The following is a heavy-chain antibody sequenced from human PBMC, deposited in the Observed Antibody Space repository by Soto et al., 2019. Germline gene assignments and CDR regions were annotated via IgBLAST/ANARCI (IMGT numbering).Heavy chain of an antibody. CDR2: IIPIFGTA. D-gene: IGHD3-10*01. CDR1: GGTFSSYA. CDR3: ARLMVRGVKGDPSFDY. J-gene: IGHJ4*02. V-gene: IGHV1-69*01. Sequence: QVQLVQSGAEVKKPGSSVKVSCKASGGTFSSYAISWVRQAPGQGLEWRGGIIPIFGTANYAQKFQGRVTITADESTSTAYMELSSLRSEDTAVYYCARLMVRGVKGDPSFDYWGQGTLVTVSS.